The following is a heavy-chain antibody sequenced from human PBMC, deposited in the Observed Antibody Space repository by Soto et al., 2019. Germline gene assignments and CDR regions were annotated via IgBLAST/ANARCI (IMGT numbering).Heavy chain of an antibody. CDR3: VSLVSAATRSLYFQH. Sequence: GASVKVSCKASGYTFTSYYMHWVRQAPGQGLEWMGIINPSGGSTSYAQKFQDRVTMTRDTSTSTVYMELSSLRSEDTAVYYCVSLVSAATRSLYFQHWGQGTLVTVSS. CDR2: INPSGGST. V-gene: IGHV1-46*03. CDR1: GYTFTSYY. J-gene: IGHJ1*01. D-gene: IGHD2-15*01.